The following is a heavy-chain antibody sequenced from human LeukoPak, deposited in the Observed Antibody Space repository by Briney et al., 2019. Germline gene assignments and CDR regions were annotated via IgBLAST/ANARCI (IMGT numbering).Heavy chain of an antibody. V-gene: IGHV3-53*01. CDR2: IYNDGST. CDR1: GLTVSSSY. J-gene: IGHJ3*02. Sequence: PGGSLRLSCAASGLTVSSSYTRWVRQAPGKGLEWVSIIYNDGSTYYADSMKGRFTISRDNSKNTLYLQVNSLRAEDTAMYYCARNTLFAFDIWGQGTMVTVSS. CDR3: ARNTLFAFDI.